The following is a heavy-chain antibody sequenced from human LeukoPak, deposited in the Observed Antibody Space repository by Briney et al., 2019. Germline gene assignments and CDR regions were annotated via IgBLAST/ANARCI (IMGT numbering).Heavy chain of an antibody. CDR3: ARGDCSGGSCHSGL. J-gene: IGHJ4*02. CDR2: LYSGGST. Sequence: PGGSLRLSRAVSGLAVSSTYMSWVRQAPGKGLEWVSVLYSGGSTYYEDYVQSRFTISRENSNNTLYLQMNSMRVEDTAVYFCARGDCSGGSCHSGLWGQGTLVTVSS. V-gene: IGHV3-66*01. D-gene: IGHD2-15*01. CDR1: GLAVSSTY.